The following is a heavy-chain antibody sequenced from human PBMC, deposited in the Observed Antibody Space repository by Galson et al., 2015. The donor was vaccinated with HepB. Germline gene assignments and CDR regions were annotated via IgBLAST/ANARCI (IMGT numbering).Heavy chain of an antibody. Sequence: SLRLSCAASGFTFSSYGMHWVRQAPGKGLEWVAVISYDGSNKYYADSVKGRFTISRDNSKNTLYLQMNSLRAEDTAVYYCAKDKPPHVDTAILDYWGQGTLVTVSS. D-gene: IGHD5-18*01. CDR3: AKDKPPHVDTAILDY. V-gene: IGHV3-30*18. CDR1: GFTFSSYG. J-gene: IGHJ4*02. CDR2: ISYDGSNK.